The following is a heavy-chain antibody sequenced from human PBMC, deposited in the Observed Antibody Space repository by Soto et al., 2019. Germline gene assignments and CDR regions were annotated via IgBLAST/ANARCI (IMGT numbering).Heavy chain of an antibody. D-gene: IGHD2-2*01. V-gene: IGHV1-69*01. CDR1: GGTFSSYV. CDR3: AREDCSSTSFYAAPAYYYTMNV. CDR2: IIPIFGTT. Sequence: QVQLVQSGAEVKQPGSSVKVSCEASGGTFSSYVISWVRQAPGQGLEWMGGIIPIFGTTNYAQKFQGRVTITAVESTCTAYMELSSLRSEDTAVYYCAREDCSSTSFYAAPAYYYTMNVWGQGTTVTVSS. J-gene: IGHJ6*02.